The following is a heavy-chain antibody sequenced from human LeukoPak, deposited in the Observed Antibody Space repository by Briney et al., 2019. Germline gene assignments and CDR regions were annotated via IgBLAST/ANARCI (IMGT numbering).Heavy chain of an antibody. J-gene: IGHJ6*03. Sequence: GGSLRLSCAASGFTFSSYSMNWVRQAPGKGLEWVSSISSSSSYIYYADSVKGRFTISRDSAKNSLYLQMNSLRAEDTAVYYCARYVSYDFWSGYQIYYYYYYMDVWGKGTTVTVSS. CDR3: ARYVSYDFWSGYQIYYYYYYMDV. CDR2: ISSSSSYI. CDR1: GFTFSSYS. V-gene: IGHV3-21*01. D-gene: IGHD3-3*01.